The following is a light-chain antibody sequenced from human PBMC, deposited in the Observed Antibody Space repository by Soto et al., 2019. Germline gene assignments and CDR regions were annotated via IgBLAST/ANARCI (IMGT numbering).Light chain of an antibody. Sequence: EIVLTQSPGTLSLSPGARAPLSCRASQSVSSSYLAWYQQKPGQAPRLLIYGASSRATGIPDRFSGSGSGTDFTLTISRLEPEDFAVYYCQQYGSSPHFGQGTRLEIK. CDR1: QSVSSSY. CDR3: QQYGSSPH. J-gene: IGKJ5*01. V-gene: IGKV3-20*01. CDR2: GAS.